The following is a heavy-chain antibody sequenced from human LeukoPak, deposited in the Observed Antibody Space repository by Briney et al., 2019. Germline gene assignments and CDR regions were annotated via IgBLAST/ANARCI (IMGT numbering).Heavy chain of an antibody. Sequence: GGSLRLSCAASGFTFSSYARSWVRQALGKGLEWVSAISGSGGSTYYADSVKGRFTISRDNSKNTLYLQMNSLRAEDTAVYYCAKFGYSSSWSEGYWGQGTLVTVSS. D-gene: IGHD6-13*01. J-gene: IGHJ4*02. CDR1: GFTFSSYA. CDR3: AKFGYSSSWSEGY. V-gene: IGHV3-23*01. CDR2: ISGSGGST.